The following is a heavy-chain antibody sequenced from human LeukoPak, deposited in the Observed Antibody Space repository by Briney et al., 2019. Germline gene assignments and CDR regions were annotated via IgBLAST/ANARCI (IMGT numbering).Heavy chain of an antibody. Sequence: PSETLSLTCTVSGGSISSSSYYWRWIRQPPGKGLEWIGSIYYSGSTYYNPSLKSRVTISVDTSKNQFSLKLSSVTAADTAVYYCARRGVGATTANWFDPWGQGTLVTVSS. CDR1: GGSISSSSYY. J-gene: IGHJ5*02. CDR3: ARRGVGATTANWFDP. D-gene: IGHD1-26*01. CDR2: IYYSGST. V-gene: IGHV4-39*01.